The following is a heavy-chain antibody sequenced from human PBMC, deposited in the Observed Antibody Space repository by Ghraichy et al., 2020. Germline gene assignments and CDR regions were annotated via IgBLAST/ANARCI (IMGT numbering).Heavy chain of an antibody. Sequence: SETLSLTCAVYGGSFSGYYWSWIRQPPGKGLEWIGEINHSGSTNYNPSLKSRVTISVDTSKNQFSLKLSSVTAADTAVYYCARVTSYYDFWSGYYRWDAFDIGGQGTMVTVSS. V-gene: IGHV4-34*01. CDR2: INHSGST. D-gene: IGHD3-3*01. J-gene: IGHJ3*02. CDR3: ARVTSYYDFWSGYYRWDAFDI. CDR1: GGSFSGYY.